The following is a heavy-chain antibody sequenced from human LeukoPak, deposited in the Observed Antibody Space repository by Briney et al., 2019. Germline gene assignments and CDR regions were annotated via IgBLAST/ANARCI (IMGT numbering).Heavy chain of an antibody. CDR3: AREQQLVHYYYYYMDV. V-gene: IGHV4-38-2*02. CDR2: IHHSGST. Sequence: PSETLSLTCTVSGYSISSGYYWGWIRQPPGKGLEWIGSIHHSGSTYYNPSLKSRVTISVDTSKNQFSLKLSSVTAADTAVYYCAREQQLVHYYYYYMDVWGKGTTVTVSS. CDR1: GYSISSGYY. J-gene: IGHJ6*03. D-gene: IGHD6-13*01.